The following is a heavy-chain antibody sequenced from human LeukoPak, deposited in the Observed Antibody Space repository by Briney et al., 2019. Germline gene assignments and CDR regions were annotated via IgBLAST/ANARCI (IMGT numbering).Heavy chain of an antibody. CDR1: GYTFTSYG. CDR2: INPNSGGS. Sequence: ASVKVSCKASGYTFTSYGISWVRQAPGQGLEWMGWINPNSGGSNSAQKFQGRVTMTRDTSISTAYMELSRLRSDDTAVYYCARGLLWFGDVCGKETTVTVSS. V-gene: IGHV1-2*02. J-gene: IGHJ6*04. CDR3: ARGLLWFGDV. D-gene: IGHD3-10*01.